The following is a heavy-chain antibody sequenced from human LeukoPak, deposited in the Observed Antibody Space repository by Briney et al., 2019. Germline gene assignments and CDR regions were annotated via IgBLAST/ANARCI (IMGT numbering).Heavy chain of an antibody. CDR3: AKGGGVYKSAADRRIDY. J-gene: IGHJ4*02. Sequence: GESLRLSCAASGFTFSSYAMIWVRQAPGKGLEWVSAISGSGGSTYYADSVKGRFTISRDSSKNTLYLQMNSLRAEDTAVFYCAKGGGVYKSAADRRIDYWGQGTLVTVSS. CDR2: ISGSGGST. V-gene: IGHV3-23*01. D-gene: IGHD6-13*01. CDR1: GFTFSSYA.